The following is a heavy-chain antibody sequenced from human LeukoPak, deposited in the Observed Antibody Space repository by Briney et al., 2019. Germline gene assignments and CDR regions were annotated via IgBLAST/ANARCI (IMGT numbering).Heavy chain of an antibody. CDR1: GGSFSGYY. CDR3: ARDPLGYCSSTSCSFDY. D-gene: IGHD2-2*01. Sequence: PSETLSLTCAVYGGSFSGYYWSWIRQPPGKGLEWIGEINHSGSTNYNPSLKSRVTISVDTSKNQFSLKLSSVTAADTAVYYCARDPLGYCSSTSCSFDYWGQGTLVTVSS. V-gene: IGHV4-34*01. CDR2: INHSGST. J-gene: IGHJ4*02.